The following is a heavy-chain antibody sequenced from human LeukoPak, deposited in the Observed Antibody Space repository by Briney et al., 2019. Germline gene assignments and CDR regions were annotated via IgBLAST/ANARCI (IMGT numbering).Heavy chain of an antibody. CDR1: GFTFSSYS. V-gene: IGHV3-21*01. J-gene: IGHJ4*02. Sequence: PEGSLRLSCAASGFTFSSYSMNWVRQAPGKGLEWVSSISSSSSYIYYADSMKGRFTISRDNAKNSLYLQMNSLRAEDTAVYYCAVLAGTFDYWGQGTLVTVSS. D-gene: IGHD3-10*01. CDR2: ISSSSSYI. CDR3: AVLAGTFDY.